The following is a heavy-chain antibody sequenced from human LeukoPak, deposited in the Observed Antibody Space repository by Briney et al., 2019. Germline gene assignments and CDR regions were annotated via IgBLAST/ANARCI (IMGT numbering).Heavy chain of an antibody. V-gene: IGHV3-21*04. Sequence: QPGRSLRLSCAASGFIFSDYGMHWVRQAPGKGLEWVSSISSTSSYIYYADSVKGRFTISRDNAKNSLYLQMNSLRAEDTAVYYCARETYYYDSSPQDVWGQGTTVTVSS. D-gene: IGHD3-22*01. CDR2: ISSTSSYI. CDR1: GFIFSDYG. J-gene: IGHJ6*02. CDR3: ARETYYYDSSPQDV.